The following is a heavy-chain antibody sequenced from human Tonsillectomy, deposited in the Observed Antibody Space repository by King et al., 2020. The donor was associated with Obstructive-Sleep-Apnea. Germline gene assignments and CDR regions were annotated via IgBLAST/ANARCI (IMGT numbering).Heavy chain of an antibody. CDR2: IKSKTDGGTT. D-gene: IGHD3-9*01. V-gene: IGHV3-15*01. CDR3: TAVLRYFDWLLWS. CDR1: GFTFSNAW. Sequence: VQLVESGGGLVKPGGSLRLSCAASGFTFSNAWMSWVRQAPGKGREWVGRIKSKTDGGTTDYAAPVKGRFTISRDDSKNTLYLQMNSLKTEDTAVYYCTAVLRYFDWLLWSWGQGTLVTVSS. J-gene: IGHJ5*02.